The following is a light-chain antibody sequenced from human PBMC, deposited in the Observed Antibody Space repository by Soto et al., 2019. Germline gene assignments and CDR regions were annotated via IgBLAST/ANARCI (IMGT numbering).Light chain of an antibody. CDR3: QSYDSSASWV. CDR2: EDN. CDR1: SGSIASNY. J-gene: IGLJ3*02. Sequence: NFMLTQPHSVSESPGKTVTISCTRSSGSIASNYVQWYQQRPGSAPTTVIYEDNQRPSGVPDRFSGSIDSSSNSASLTISGLKTEDEAYYYCQSYDSSASWVFGGGTKLTVL. V-gene: IGLV6-57*03.